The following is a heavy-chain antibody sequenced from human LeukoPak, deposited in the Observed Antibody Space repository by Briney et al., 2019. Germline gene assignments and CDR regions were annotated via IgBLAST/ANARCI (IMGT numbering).Heavy chain of an antibody. J-gene: IGHJ4*02. D-gene: IGHD1-26*01. Sequence: GGSLRLSCAASGFTFNTFNMNWVRQAPGKGLEWVALMYSRGSSHYADSVRGRFTISRDSSKNTVYLQMNSLTAEDTAVYYCARGQIVGVQGDFWGQGTLVTVSS. CDR1: GFTFNTFN. CDR2: MYSRGSS. V-gene: IGHV3-66*02. CDR3: ARGQIVGVQGDF.